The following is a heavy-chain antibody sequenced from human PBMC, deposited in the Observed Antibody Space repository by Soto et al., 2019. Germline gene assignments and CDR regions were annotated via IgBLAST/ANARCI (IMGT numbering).Heavy chain of an antibody. D-gene: IGHD3-16*02. CDR2: IYSGGST. Sequence: PGGSLRLSCAASGFTVSSNYMGWVRQAPGKGLEWVSVIYSGGSTYYADSVKGRFTISRHNSKNTLYLQMNSLRAEDTAVYYCARDFIDMWAGGGSYYMDVWGKGTTVTVSS. J-gene: IGHJ6*03. V-gene: IGHV3-53*04. CDR3: ARDFIDMWAGGGSYYMDV. CDR1: GFTVSSNY.